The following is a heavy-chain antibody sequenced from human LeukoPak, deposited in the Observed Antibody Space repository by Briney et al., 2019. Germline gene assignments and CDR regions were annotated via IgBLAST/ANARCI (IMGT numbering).Heavy chain of an antibody. J-gene: IGHJ4*02. D-gene: IGHD1-1*01. Sequence: GGSLRPSCAASGFTFSSYSMNWVRQAPGKGLEWVSYISSSSSTIYYADTVKGRFTISRDNAKNSLYLQMNSLRAEDTAVYYCARGYSADYWGQGTLVTVSS. CDR1: GFTFSSYS. CDR2: ISSSSSTI. CDR3: ARGYSADY. V-gene: IGHV3-48*01.